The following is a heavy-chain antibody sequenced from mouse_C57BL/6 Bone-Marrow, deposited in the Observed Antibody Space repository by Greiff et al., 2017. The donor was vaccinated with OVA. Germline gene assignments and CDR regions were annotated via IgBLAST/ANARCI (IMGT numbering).Heavy chain of an antibody. CDR1: GYTFTSYW. CDR2: IYPGSGST. Sequence: QVQLQQPGAELVKPGASVKMSCKASGYTFTSYWITWVKQRPGQGLEWIGDIYPGSGSTNYNEKFKSKATLTVDTSSSTAYMQLSSLTSEDSAVYYCARKVPRQLRPLYFDYWGQGTTLTVSS. CDR3: ARKVPRQLRPLYFDY. V-gene: IGHV1-55*01. D-gene: IGHD3-2*02. J-gene: IGHJ2*01.